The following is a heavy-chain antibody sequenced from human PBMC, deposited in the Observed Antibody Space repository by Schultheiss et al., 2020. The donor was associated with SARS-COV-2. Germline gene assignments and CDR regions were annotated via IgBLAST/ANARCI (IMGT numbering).Heavy chain of an antibody. Sequence: GGSLRLSCAASGFTFSSYAMHWVRQAPGKGLEWVSSISSSSSYIYYADSVKGRFTISRDNAKNSLYLQMNSLRAEDTAVYYCAKSNGVGATFFYYGMDVWGQGTTVTVSS. J-gene: IGHJ6*02. CDR2: ISSSSSYI. V-gene: IGHV3-21*04. CDR3: AKSNGVGATFFYYGMDV. D-gene: IGHD1-26*01. CDR1: GFTFSSYA.